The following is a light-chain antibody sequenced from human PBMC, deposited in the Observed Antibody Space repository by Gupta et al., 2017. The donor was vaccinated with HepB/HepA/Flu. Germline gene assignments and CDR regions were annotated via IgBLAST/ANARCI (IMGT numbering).Light chain of an antibody. CDR1: QGISNY. Sequence: DIQMTQSPSSLSASVGDRVTITCRAGQGISNYLAWYQQKPGKVPKLLIYAASTLQSGVPSRLSGSGSGTDVSLTISSLQPEDVATYYCQKYNSASLFTFGHGTKVDIK. CDR3: QKYNSASLFT. CDR2: AAS. J-gene: IGKJ3*01. V-gene: IGKV1-27*01.